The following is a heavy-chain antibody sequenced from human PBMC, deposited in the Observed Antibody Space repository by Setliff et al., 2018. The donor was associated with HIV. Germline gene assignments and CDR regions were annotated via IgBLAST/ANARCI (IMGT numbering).Heavy chain of an antibody. CDR1: GFTFGYYN. CDR2: IVASSTNI. J-gene: IGHJ4*02. CDR3: ARGDYGYYFDY. V-gene: IGHV3-21*01. Sequence: GESLRLSCAASGFTFGYYNMNWVRQAPGKGLDWVSSIVASSTNIYYADSVRGRFTVSRDYAKDSLYLQMDSLRAEDPAVYYGARGDYGYYFDYWGQGALVTVSS. D-gene: IGHD4-17*01.